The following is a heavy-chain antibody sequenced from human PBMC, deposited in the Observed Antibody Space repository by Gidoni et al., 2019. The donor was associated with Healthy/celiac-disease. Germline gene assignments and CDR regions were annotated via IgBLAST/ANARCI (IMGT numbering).Heavy chain of an antibody. D-gene: IGHD2-21*02. Sequence: EVQLVESGGGLVQPGGSLSLSCSASGFTVSSNYMSWVRQAPGKGLEWVSVIYSGGSTYYADSVKGRFTISRENSKKTLYLQMNSLRAEDTAVYYCARDRVTRRYYYYYYGMDVWGQGTTVTVSS. CDR1: GFTVSSNY. V-gene: IGHV3-66*01. CDR2: IYSGGST. CDR3: ARDRVTRRYYYYYYGMDV. J-gene: IGHJ6*02.